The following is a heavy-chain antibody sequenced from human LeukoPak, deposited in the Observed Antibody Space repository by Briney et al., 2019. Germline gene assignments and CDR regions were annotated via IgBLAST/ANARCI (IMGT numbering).Heavy chain of an antibody. CDR2: ISISSSYI. CDR1: GFTFSSYS. CDR3: AKAPGYYYDSSNYFDS. J-gene: IGHJ4*02. Sequence: SGGSLRLSCAASGFTFSSYSMNWVRQAPGKGLEWVSSISISSSYIYYADSVKGRFTISRDNAKNSLYLQMNSLRAEDMALYYCAKAPGYYYDSSNYFDSWGQGTLVTVSS. D-gene: IGHD3-22*01. V-gene: IGHV3-21*04.